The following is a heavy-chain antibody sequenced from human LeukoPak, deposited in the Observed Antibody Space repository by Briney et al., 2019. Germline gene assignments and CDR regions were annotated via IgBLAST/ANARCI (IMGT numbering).Heavy chain of an antibody. CDR2: INPKSGGT. J-gene: IGHJ4*02. D-gene: IGHD7-27*01. V-gene: IGHV1-2*02. CDR1: GYTFTDYY. CDR3: SRVGQGTGKTFGY. Sequence: ASVKVSCKASGYTFTDYYMHWVRQAPGQGLEWMGWINPKSGGTKYAQKFQGRVTMTRDTSIRTAYMELSRLSSDDTAMYYCSRVGQGTGKTFGYWGEGTLWTVSS.